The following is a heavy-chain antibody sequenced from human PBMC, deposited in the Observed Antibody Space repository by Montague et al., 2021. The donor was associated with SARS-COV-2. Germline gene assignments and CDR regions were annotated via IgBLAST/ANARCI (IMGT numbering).Heavy chain of an antibody. V-gene: IGHV4-39*01. CDR2: IYYSGST. Sequence: SETLSLTCDVSGDSLSSATYYWAWIRQPPGMGLEWIGNIYYSGSTMCNPSLKSRVTMSVDTSTIQFSLPLNLVTAADTAVYYCAGRLTGLEPPFDPWGQGTLVIVSS. D-gene: IGHD1-1*01. J-gene: IGHJ5*02. CDR1: GDSLSSATYY. CDR3: AGRLTGLEPPFDP.